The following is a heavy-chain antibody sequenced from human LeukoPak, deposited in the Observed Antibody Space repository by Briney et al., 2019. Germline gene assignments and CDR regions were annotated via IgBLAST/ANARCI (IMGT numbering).Heavy chain of an antibody. CDR1: GFTVSSNY. Sequence: GGSLRLSCAASGFTVSSNYMSWVRQAPGKGLEWVATIKQDGSDKHYVDSVKGRFIISRDNAKNSLYLQMNSLRAEDTAVYYCARTTILDYWGQGTLVTVSS. D-gene: IGHD4-17*01. CDR2: IKQDGSDK. V-gene: IGHV3-7*01. CDR3: ARTTILDY. J-gene: IGHJ4*02.